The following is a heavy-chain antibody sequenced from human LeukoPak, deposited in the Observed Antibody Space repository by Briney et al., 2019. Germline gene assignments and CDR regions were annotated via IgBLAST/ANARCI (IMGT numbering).Heavy chain of an antibody. Sequence: GGSLRLSCAASGFTVSSNYMSWVRQAPGKGLEWVSVIYSGGSTYYADSVKGRFTISRDNSENTLYLQMNSLRAEDTAVYYCARGPTRQYFDYWGQGTLVTVSS. D-gene: IGHD6-6*01. CDR3: ARGPTRQYFDY. CDR2: IYSGGST. V-gene: IGHV3-53*01. CDR1: GFTVSSNY. J-gene: IGHJ4*02.